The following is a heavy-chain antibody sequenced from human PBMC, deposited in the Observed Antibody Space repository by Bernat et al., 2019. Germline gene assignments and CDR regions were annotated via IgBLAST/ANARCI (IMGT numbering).Heavy chain of an antibody. J-gene: IGHJ1*01. V-gene: IGHV4-34*01. CDR1: GWSFSGYY. CDR2: ISHSGST. Sequence: QVQLQQWGAGLLKPSETLSLTCAVYGWSFSGYYWSWIRQPPGKGLEWIGEISHSGSTSYNSSLKSRVTISVDTSNNQFSLKLTSVTAADTALYYCARGLPGPRLQHWGQGSLLTVSS. CDR3: ARGLPGPRLQH.